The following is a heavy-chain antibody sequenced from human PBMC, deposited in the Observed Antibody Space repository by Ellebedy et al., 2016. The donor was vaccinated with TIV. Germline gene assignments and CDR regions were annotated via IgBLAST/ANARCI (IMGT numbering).Heavy chain of an antibody. CDR3: AKLDSSGYYYGRFDY. V-gene: IGHV3-23*01. CDR1: GFTFRNFA. J-gene: IGHJ4*02. CDR2: ISSSGVST. Sequence: GGSLRLSCAASGFTFRNFAMTWVRQAPGKGLEWVSSISSSGVSTDYADSVRGRVTISRDNSKNTLYLQMNSLRDDDSAVYYCAKLDSSGYYYGRFDYWGQGTLVTVSS. D-gene: IGHD3-22*01.